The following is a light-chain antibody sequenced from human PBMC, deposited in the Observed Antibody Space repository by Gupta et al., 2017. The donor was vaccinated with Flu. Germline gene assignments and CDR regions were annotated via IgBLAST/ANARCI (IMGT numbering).Light chain of an antibody. V-gene: IGLV3-21*02. Sequence: GQTARITGGGTNIGSKSVHWYQQKPGQAPVLVVYDDSDRPSGIPERFSGSNSGNTATLTISRVEAGDEADYYCQVWDSSSDHWVFGGGTKLTVL. CDR1: NIGSKS. J-gene: IGLJ3*02. CDR3: QVWDSSSDHWV. CDR2: DDS.